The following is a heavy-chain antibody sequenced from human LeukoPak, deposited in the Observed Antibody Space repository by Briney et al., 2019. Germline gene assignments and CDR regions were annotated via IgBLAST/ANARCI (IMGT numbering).Heavy chain of an antibody. CDR1: GYTFTGYY. Sequence: GASVKVSCKASGYTFTGYYMHWVRQAPGQGLEWMGWINPNSGGTNYAQKFQGWVTMTRDTSISTAYMELSRLRSDDTAVYYCARDGPTSVYDSSGYYHLGYWGQGTLVTVSS. CDR3: ARDGPTSVYDSSGYYHLGY. J-gene: IGHJ4*02. CDR2: INPNSGGT. V-gene: IGHV1-2*04. D-gene: IGHD3-22*01.